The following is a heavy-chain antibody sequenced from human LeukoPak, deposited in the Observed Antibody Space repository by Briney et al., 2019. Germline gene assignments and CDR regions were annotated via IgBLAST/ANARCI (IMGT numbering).Heavy chain of an antibody. Sequence: PSETLSLTCTVSGYSISSGYYWGWIRQPPGKGLEWIGSIYHSGSTYYNPSLKSRVTISVDTSKNQFSLKLSSVTAADTAVYYCARGSLYDSSGYQDYWGQGTLVTVSS. CDR3: ARGSLYDSSGYQDY. CDR1: GYSISSGYY. CDR2: IYHSGST. V-gene: IGHV4-38-2*02. D-gene: IGHD3-22*01. J-gene: IGHJ4*02.